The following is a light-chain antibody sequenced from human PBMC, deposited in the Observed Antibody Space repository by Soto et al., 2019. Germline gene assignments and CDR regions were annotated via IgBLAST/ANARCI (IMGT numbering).Light chain of an antibody. Sequence: DIQMTQSPYTLSASVGDRVTITCRASQNIDRWLAWYQEKPGKAPKVLIYDASRSQSGVPPRFSCSGFGTEFSFTISSLQPDDFATYYCQQFHSYPLTVGGGTKVDIK. CDR1: QNIDRW. J-gene: IGKJ4*01. V-gene: IGKV1-5*01. CDR2: DAS. CDR3: QQFHSYPLT.